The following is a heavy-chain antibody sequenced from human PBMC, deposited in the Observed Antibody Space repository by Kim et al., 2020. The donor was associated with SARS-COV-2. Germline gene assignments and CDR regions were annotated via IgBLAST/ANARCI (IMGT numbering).Heavy chain of an antibody. CDR1: GGSITSYY. V-gene: IGHV4-59*01. D-gene: IGHD2-21*01. Sequence: SETLSLTCTVSGGSITSYYWSWIRQPPGKGLEWIGYIYSSGSTNYNPSLKSRVTMSVDTSKNQFSLKLSSVTAADMAVFYFARDQFPLGFFGQFDYWGQG. J-gene: IGHJ4*02. CDR3: ARDQFPLGFFGQFDY. CDR2: IYSSGST.